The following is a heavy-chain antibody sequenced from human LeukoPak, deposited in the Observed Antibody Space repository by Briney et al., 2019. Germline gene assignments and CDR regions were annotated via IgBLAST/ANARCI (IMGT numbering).Heavy chain of an antibody. D-gene: IGHD5-12*01. V-gene: IGHV3-64*01. Sequence: PGRSLRLSCAASGFTFSSYAMHWVRQAPGKGLEYVSAISSDGSGTYYANSVKGRFTISRDNSKNTLYLQMGSLRAEDMAVYYCAKVGSGYFGSYFDYWGQGTLVTVSS. CDR2: ISSDGSGT. CDR1: GFTFSSYA. CDR3: AKVGSGYFGSYFDY. J-gene: IGHJ4*02.